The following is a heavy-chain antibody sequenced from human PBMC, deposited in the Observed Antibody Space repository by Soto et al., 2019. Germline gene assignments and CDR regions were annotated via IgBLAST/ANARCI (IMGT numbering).Heavy chain of an antibody. V-gene: IGHV1-2*02. CDR3: ARETNPRGYSGYHLWAYYYYYGMDV. Sequence: GXSVKVTCTASGYSFTGYYRHWVRQATGQGLEWMGWINPNSGGTNYAQKFQGRVTMTRDTSISTAYMELSRLRADDTAVYYCARETNPRGYSGYHLWAYYYYYGMDVCGQGTTVTVSS. D-gene: IGHD5-12*01. CDR1: GYSFTGYY. J-gene: IGHJ6*02. CDR2: INPNSGGT.